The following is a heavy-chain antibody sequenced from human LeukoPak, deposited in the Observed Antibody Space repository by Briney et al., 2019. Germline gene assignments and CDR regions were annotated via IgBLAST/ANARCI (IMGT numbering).Heavy chain of an antibody. V-gene: IGHV3-23*01. J-gene: IGHJ4*02. CDR2: ISGSGGST. D-gene: IGHD3-22*01. CDR3: AKGSVRSRIVVVIRGKGDYFNY. CDR1: GFTFSSYA. Sequence: PGGSLRLSCAASGFTFSSYAMSWVRQAPGKGLEWVSAISGSGGSTYYADSVKGRFTISRDNSKNTLYLQMNSLRAEDTAVYYCAKGSVRSRIVVVIRGKGDYFNYWGQGTLVTVSS.